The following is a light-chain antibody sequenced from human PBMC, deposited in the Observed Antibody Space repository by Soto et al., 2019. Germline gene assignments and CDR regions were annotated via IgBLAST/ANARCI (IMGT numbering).Light chain of an antibody. J-gene: IGLJ3*02. CDR1: SSDVGGYNF. CDR3: SSHAGTYPGV. V-gene: IGLV2-11*01. CDR2: DVT. Sequence: QSALTQPRSVSGSPGQSVTISCTGTSSDVGGYNFVSWYQQLPGKAPKLMIYDVTKRPSGVPDRFSGSKSGNTASLTISGLQAEDEADYDCSSHAGTYPGVFGGGTKLTVL.